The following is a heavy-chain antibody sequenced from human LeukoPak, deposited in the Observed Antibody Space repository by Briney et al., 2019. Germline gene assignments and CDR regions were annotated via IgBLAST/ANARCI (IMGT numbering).Heavy chain of an antibody. CDR3: ASGDYCGGDCYSGELDY. CDR2: ISSSSSYI. V-gene: IGHV3-21*01. D-gene: IGHD2-21*02. J-gene: IGHJ4*02. Sequence: GGSLRLSCAASGFTFSSYGMHWVRQAPGKGLEWVSSISSSSSYIYYADSVKGRFTISRDNAKNSLYLQMNSLRAEDTAVYYCASGDYCGGDCYSGELDYWGQGTLVTVSS. CDR1: GFTFSSYG.